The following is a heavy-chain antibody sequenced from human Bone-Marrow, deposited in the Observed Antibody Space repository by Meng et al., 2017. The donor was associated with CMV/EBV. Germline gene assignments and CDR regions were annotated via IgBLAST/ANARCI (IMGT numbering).Heavy chain of an antibody. Sequence: GESLKISCAASGFTFSSYSMNWVRQAPGKGLEWVANIKEDGSEKYYVDSVKGRFIISRDNAKNSLYLQMNSLRAEDTAVYYCARYCSSTSCFNDAFDIWGQGTMVTVSS. CDR3: ARYCSSTSCFNDAFDI. D-gene: IGHD2-2*01. J-gene: IGHJ3*02. CDR2: IKEDGSEK. CDR1: GFTFSSYS. V-gene: IGHV3-7*01.